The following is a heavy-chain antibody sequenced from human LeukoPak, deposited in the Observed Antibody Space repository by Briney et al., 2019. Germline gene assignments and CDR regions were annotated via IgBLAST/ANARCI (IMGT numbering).Heavy chain of an antibody. D-gene: IGHD3-9*01. J-gene: IGHJ3*02. CDR3: ARRLSDILTGPHDASDI. CDR1: GGSISSYY. V-gene: IGHV4-4*09. Sequence: SETLSLTCTVSGGSISSYYWSWIRQPPGKGLEWIGYIYTSGSTNYNPSLKSRVTISVDTSKNQFSLKLSSVTAADTAVYYCARRLSDILTGPHDASDIWGQGTMVTVSS. CDR2: IYTSGST.